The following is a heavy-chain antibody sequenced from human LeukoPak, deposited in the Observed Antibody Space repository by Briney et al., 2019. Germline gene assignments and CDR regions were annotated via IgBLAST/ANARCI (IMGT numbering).Heavy chain of an antibody. CDR3: ARDPVLLWFGESIYGMDV. CDR2: ISPDGTNE. V-gene: IGHV3-30-3*01. D-gene: IGHD3-10*01. Sequence: PGGSLRLSCAASGFTFSNYAIHWVRQAPGKGLEWVTMISPDGTNEYYADSVKGRFIIFRDNSKNTLYLQMNSLRLEDTAVYYCARDPVLLWFGESIYGMDVWGQGTTVTVSS. CDR1: GFTFSNYA. J-gene: IGHJ6*02.